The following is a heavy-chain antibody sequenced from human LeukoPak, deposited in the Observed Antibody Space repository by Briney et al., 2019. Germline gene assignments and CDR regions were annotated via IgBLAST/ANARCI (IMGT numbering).Heavy chain of an antibody. CDR2: IYYSGST. J-gene: IGHJ4*02. V-gene: IGHV4-39*01. D-gene: IGHD6-6*01. CDR1: GGSISSSSYY. CDR3: ARVDYSGSFIDS. Sequence: PSQTLSLTCTVSGGSISSSSYYWGWIRQPPGEGLEWIGTIYYSGSTYYNPSLKSRVTISVDTSKNQFSLKLSSVTAADTAVFYCARVDYSGSFIDSWGQGTLVTVSS.